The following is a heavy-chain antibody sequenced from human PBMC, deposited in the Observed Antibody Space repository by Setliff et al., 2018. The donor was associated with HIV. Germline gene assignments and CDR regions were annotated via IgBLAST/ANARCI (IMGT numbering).Heavy chain of an antibody. D-gene: IGHD6-13*01. CDR3: ARDLVWPYSSRWYDAFDI. CDR1: GFTFSSHS. Sequence: GGSLRLSCAASGFTFSSHSMNWVRQAPGKGLEWISYISSSSSIINYSDSVRGRFTISRDNAKKSLYLQMNSLRAEDTAVYYCARDLVWPYSSRWYDAFDIWGQGTMVTVSS. V-gene: IGHV3-48*01. CDR2: ISSSSSII. J-gene: IGHJ3*02.